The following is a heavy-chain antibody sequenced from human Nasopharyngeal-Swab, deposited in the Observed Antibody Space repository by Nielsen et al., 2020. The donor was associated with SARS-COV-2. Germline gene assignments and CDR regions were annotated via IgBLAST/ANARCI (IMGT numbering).Heavy chain of an antibody. D-gene: IGHD3-16*02. CDR1: GGSISSSSYY. CDR2: IYYSGST. J-gene: IGHJ6*02. V-gene: IGHV4-39*01. Sequence: ESLKISCTVSGGSISSSSYYWGWIRPPPGKGLEWIGSIYYSGSTYYNPSLKSRVTISVDTSKNQFSLKLRSVTAADTAVYYCARLNAADYVWGSYRGGYGMDVWGQGTTVTVSS. CDR3: ARLNAADYVWGSYRGGYGMDV.